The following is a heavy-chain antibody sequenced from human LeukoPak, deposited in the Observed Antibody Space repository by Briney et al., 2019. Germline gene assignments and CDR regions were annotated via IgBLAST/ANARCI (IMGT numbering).Heavy chain of an antibody. Sequence: ASVKVSCKASGGTFSSYAISWVRQAPGQGLEWMGGIIPIFGTANYAQEFQGRVTITAVESTSTAYMELSSLRSEDTAVYYCARVGYYDILTGLNWFDPWGQGTPVTVSS. V-gene: IGHV1-69*13. D-gene: IGHD3-9*01. CDR2: IIPIFGTA. CDR1: GGTFSSYA. J-gene: IGHJ5*02. CDR3: ARVGYYDILTGLNWFDP.